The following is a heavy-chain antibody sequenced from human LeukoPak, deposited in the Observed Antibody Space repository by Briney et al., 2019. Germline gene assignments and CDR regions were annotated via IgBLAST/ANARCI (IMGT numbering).Heavy chain of an antibody. J-gene: IGHJ4*02. CDR1: GGSISSYY. CDR3: ARATRPGIAAAGLLDY. V-gene: IGHV4-59*01. D-gene: IGHD6-13*01. CDR2: IYYSGST. Sequence: SETPSLTCTVSGGSISSYYWSWIRQPPGKGLEWIGYIYYSGSTNYNPSLKSRVTISVDTSKNQFSLKLSSVTAADTAVYYCARATRPGIAAAGLLDYWGQGTLVTVSS.